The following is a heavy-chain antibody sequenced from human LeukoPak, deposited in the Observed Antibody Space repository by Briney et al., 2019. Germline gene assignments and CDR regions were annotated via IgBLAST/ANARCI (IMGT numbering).Heavy chain of an antibody. CDR3: ATLYYYDSSGYYYFDY. CDR1: GYTFTSYG. J-gene: IGHJ4*02. V-gene: IGHV1-18*01. Sequence: ASVKVSCKDSGYTFTSYGISWVRQAPGQGLEWMGWISAYNGNTNYAQKFQGRVTITADESTSTAYMELSSLRSEDTAVYYCATLYYYDSSGYYYFDYWGQGTLVTVSS. CDR2: ISAYNGNT. D-gene: IGHD3-22*01.